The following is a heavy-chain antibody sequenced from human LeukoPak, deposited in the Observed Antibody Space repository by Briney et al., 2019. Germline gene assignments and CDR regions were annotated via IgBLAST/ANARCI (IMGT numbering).Heavy chain of an antibody. D-gene: IGHD3-22*01. V-gene: IGHV4-59*01. J-gene: IGHJ4*02. CDR1: GGPITASY. Sequence: PSETLSLTCAVSGGPITASYWSWIRQPPGKGLEWIGYTHYSGTGNYNPSLKSRVTISIDTSKNRFSLRLTSVTAADTAVYYCARVRFYDTTGSSTSYYLDYWGQGALVTVSS. CDR3: ARVRFYDTTGSSTSYYLDY. CDR2: THYSGTG.